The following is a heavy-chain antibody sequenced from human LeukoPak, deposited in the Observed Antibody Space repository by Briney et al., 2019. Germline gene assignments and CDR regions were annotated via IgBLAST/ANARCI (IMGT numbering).Heavy chain of an antibody. D-gene: IGHD6-13*01. J-gene: IGHJ4*02. Sequence: SETLSLTCTVSGGSISSYYWSWIRQPAGKGLEWIGRIYTSGSTTYSPSLKSRLTISVDTSKNQFSLRLSSVTAADTAVYCARHRAGGSRIDSWGQGTLVIVSS. V-gene: IGHV4-4*07. CDR3: ARHRAGGSRIDS. CDR1: GGSISSYY. CDR2: IYTSGST.